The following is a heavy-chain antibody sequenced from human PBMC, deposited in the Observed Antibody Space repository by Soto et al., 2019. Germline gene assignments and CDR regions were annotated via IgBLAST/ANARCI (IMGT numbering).Heavy chain of an antibody. Sequence: PGGSLRLSCAASGFTFSDYYMSWIRQAPGKGLEWVSYISSSSSYTNYADSVEGRFTISRDNAKNSLYLQMNSLRAEDTAVYYCARRGGGPQVRNGMDVWGQGTTVTVSS. D-gene: IGHD3-10*01. CDR3: ARRGGGPQVRNGMDV. CDR1: GFTFSDYY. J-gene: IGHJ6*02. CDR2: ISSSSSYT. V-gene: IGHV3-11*06.